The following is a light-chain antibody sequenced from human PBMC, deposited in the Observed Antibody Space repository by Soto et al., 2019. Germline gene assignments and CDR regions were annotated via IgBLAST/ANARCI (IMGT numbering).Light chain of an antibody. CDR1: QSVSSSY. J-gene: IGKJ5*01. CDR2: GAS. V-gene: IGKV3-15*01. CDR3: QQYNNWPFS. Sequence: EIVLTQSPGTLSLSPGERATLCCRASQSVSSSYLAWYQQKPGQAPRLLIYGASTGATGIPARFSGSGSGTDFTLTISGLQSGDSAVYFCQQYNNWPFSFGQGTRLEIK.